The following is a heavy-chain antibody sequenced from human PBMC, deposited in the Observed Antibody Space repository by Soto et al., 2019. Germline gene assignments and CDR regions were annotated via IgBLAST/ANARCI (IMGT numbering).Heavy chain of an antibody. CDR3: ARDSETRLRFLEYPPAPSDP. Sequence: ASVKVSCKASGYPFTSSDIDWVRQATGQGLEWMGWMNPNSGNTGYAQKFQGRVTMTRDTSTSTAYMELSSLRSEDTAVYYCARDSETRLRFLEYPPAPSDPWGQGTLVTVSS. CDR1: GYPFTSSD. D-gene: IGHD3-3*01. V-gene: IGHV1-8*01. J-gene: IGHJ5*02. CDR2: MNPNSGNT.